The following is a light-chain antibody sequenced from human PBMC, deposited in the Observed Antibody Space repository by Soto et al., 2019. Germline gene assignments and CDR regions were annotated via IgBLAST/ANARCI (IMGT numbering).Light chain of an antibody. Sequence: EIVLTQSPGTMSLSQGERATLSCRASQSVSPRLVCYQQKAGQAPRLLIYDASKRATGTPARFRGSGSGTDFTLTISSLEPEVSAGYYGQHRSTSPLVITLGQGTRLDNK. CDR2: DAS. V-gene: IGKV3-11*01. CDR3: QHRSTSPLVIT. CDR1: QSVSPR. J-gene: IGKJ5*01.